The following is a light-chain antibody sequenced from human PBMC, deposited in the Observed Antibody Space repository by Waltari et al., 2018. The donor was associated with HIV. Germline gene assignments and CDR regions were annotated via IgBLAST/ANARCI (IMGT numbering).Light chain of an antibody. J-gene: IGKJ4*01. Sequence: EIVMTQSPATLSVSPGGRATLSCRASQSVSSNLAWYQQKPGQAPRLLIYGASTRATGIPARFSGSGSGTESTLTISSLQSEDFAVYYCQQYNNWPPLTFGGGTKVEIK. V-gene: IGKV3-15*01. CDR3: QQYNNWPPLT. CDR1: QSVSSN. CDR2: GAS.